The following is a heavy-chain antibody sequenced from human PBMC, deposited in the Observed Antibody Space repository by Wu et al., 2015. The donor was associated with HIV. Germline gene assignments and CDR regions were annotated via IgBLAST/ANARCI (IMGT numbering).Heavy chain of an antibody. CDR3: ARDSPGSGSYYKTPQIDY. CDR1: GGTFSNYG. J-gene: IGHJ4*02. D-gene: IGHD3-10*01. CDR2: IIPILDSA. V-gene: IGHV1-69*11. Sequence: QVQLLQSGAEMKKPGSSVTVSCKASGGTFSNYGVSWVRQAPGQGLEWMGGIIPILDSADYAQNFHDRLTITADESTSTVYIELRSLRSDDTAVYYCARDSPGSGSYYKTPQIDYWGQGTLVTVSS.